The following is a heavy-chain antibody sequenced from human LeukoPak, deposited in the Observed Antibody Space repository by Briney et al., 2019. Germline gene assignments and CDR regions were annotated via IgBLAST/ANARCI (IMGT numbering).Heavy chain of an antibody. CDR2: IYTSGST. Sequence: SETLSLTCTVSGGSISSGSYYWSWIRQPAGKGLEWIGRIYTSGSTNYNPSLKSRVTISVDTSKNQFSLKLSSVTAADTAVYYCASYSNSRAYYYYYMDVWGKGTTVTVSS. V-gene: IGHV4-61*02. CDR1: GGSISSGSYY. J-gene: IGHJ6*03. D-gene: IGHD4-11*01. CDR3: ASYSNSRAYYYYYMDV.